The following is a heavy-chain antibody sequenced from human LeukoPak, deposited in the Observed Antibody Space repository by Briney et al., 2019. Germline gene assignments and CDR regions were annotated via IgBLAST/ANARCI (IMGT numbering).Heavy chain of an antibody. V-gene: IGHV4-34*01. J-gene: IGHJ6*02. Sequence: SETLSLTCAVYGGSFSGYYWGWIRQPPGKGLEWIGEINHSGSTNYNPSLKSRVTISVDTSENQFSLKLSSVTAADTAVYYCARERRPRTPDVWGQGTTVTVSS. CDR3: ARERRPRTPDV. CDR1: GGSFSGYY. CDR2: INHSGST. D-gene: IGHD2-15*01.